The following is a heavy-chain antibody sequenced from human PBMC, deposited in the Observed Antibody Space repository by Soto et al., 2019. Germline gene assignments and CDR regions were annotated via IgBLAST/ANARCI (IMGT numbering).Heavy chain of an antibody. Sequence: PSETLSLTCTVSGASISIGYYYWTWIRQFPGKGLEWIGYIYYSGSTYYNTSLQSRITMSRDMSKNQYSLTLNSVTAADTVIYYCARGRFLDYWGQGALVTVSS. CDR2: IYYSGST. CDR1: GASISIGYYY. V-gene: IGHV4-30-4*01. CDR3: ARGRFLDY. D-gene: IGHD3-3*01. J-gene: IGHJ4*02.